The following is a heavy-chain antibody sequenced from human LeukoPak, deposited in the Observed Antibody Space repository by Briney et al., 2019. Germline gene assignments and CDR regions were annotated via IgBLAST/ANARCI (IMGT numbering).Heavy chain of an antibody. J-gene: IGHJ4*02. Sequence: RLSCSXCGFTVRRYWVDWVRQATGKGMEWVADIKQDGSENYYVDSVKGRLTMSRENGKNSLYLHLNSLRAEDTAVYYCARGDYYDRRFYNWGQGTLVTVSS. V-gene: IGHV3-7*02. CDR1: GFTVRRYW. D-gene: IGHD3-22*01. CDR2: IKQDGSEN. CDR3: ARGDYYDRRFYN.